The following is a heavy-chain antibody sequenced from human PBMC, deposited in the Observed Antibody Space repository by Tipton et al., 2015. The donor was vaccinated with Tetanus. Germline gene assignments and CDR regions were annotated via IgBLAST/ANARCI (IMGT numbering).Heavy chain of an antibody. CDR1: GGSISSTNYY. CDR3: VANDGGLEHGQH. Sequence: TLSLTCTVSGGSISSTNYYWGWVRQPPGKGLEWIGSIYYSGNTNYNSSLWSRVTISLDTSKNQFSLKLSSVTAADTAVYYCVANDGGLEHGQHWGQGTLVTVSS. V-gene: IGHV4-39*07. D-gene: IGHD2-8*01. CDR2: IYYSGNT. J-gene: IGHJ1*01.